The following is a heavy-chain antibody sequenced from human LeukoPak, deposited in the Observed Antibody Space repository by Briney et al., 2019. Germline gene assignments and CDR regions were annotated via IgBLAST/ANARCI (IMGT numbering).Heavy chain of an antibody. V-gene: IGHV3-21*01. D-gene: IGHD1-26*01. Sequence: GGSLRLSCAASGFTFSSYSMNWVRQAPGKGLEWVSSISSSSSYIYYADSVKGRFTISRDNAKNSLYLQMNSLRAVDTAVYYCARDGWELLCGMDVWGQGTTVTVSS. J-gene: IGHJ6*02. CDR1: GFTFSSYS. CDR3: ARDGWELLCGMDV. CDR2: ISSSSSYI.